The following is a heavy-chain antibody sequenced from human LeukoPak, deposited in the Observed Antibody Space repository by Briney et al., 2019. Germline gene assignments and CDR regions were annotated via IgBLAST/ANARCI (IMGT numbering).Heavy chain of an antibody. CDR3: ARAGSSSGWYEYYYYMDV. CDR2: MNPNSGNT. CDR1: GYTFTSYD. J-gene: IGHJ6*03. D-gene: IGHD6-19*01. V-gene: IGHV1-8*01. Sequence: GASVKVSCKASGYTFTSYDINWVRQATGQGLEWMGWMNPNSGNTGYAQKFQGRVTMTRNTSISTAYMEQSSLRSEETAVYYCARAGSSSGWYEYYYYMDVWGKGTTVTVSS.